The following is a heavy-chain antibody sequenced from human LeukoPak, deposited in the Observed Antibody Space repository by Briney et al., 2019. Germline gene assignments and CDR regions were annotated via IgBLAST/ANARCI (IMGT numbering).Heavy chain of an antibody. V-gene: IGHV3-48*01. CDR1: GFTFSSYG. CDR3: ARDYKYAFDN. J-gene: IGHJ4*02. Sequence: GRSLRLSCAASGFTFSSYGMNWVRQAPGKGLEWISYIGISSGNTKYADSVKGRFTISGDKAKNSLYLQMNSLRVEDTAVYYCARDYKYAFDNWGQGTLVTVSS. D-gene: IGHD5-24*01. CDR2: IGISSGNT.